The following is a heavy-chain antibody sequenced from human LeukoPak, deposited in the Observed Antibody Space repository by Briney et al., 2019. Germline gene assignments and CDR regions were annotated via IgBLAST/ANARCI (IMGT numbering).Heavy chain of an antibody. Sequence: GGSLRLSCAASGFTFSSYAMHWVRQAPGKGLEYVSAISSNGGSTYYANSVKGRFTISRDNSKNTLYLQMGSLSAGDMAVYYCARARGFGSWSDYWGQGTLVTVSS. V-gene: IGHV3-64*01. J-gene: IGHJ4*02. CDR2: ISSNGGST. CDR3: ARARGFGSWSDY. D-gene: IGHD6-13*01. CDR1: GFTFSSYA.